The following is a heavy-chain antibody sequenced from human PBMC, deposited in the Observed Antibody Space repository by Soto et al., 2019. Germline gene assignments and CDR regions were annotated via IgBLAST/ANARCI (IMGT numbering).Heavy chain of an antibody. CDR3: ARTPDI. J-gene: IGHJ3*02. Sequence: SQSLSPTFPVSGATISFVGYSWSWIRQPPGKGLEWIGYIYHSGSTYYNPSLKSRVTISVDRSKNQFSLKLSSVTAADTAVYYCARTPDIWGQGTMVT. CDR2: IYHSGST. V-gene: IGHV4-30-2*01. CDR1: GATISFVGYS.